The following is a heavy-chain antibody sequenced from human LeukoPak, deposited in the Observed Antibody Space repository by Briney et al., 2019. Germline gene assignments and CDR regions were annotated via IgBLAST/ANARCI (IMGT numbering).Heavy chain of an antibody. Sequence: GGSLRLSCAASGFTISTNEMNWVRQAPGKGLEWLSYISDSGNTIYYADSVKGRFTISRDTAKNSLYLQMNSLRAEDTAIYYCARGSGTDYWGQGTLVTVSS. D-gene: IGHD1-14*01. J-gene: IGHJ4*02. CDR2: ISDSGNTI. CDR1: GFTISTNE. CDR3: ARGSGTDY. V-gene: IGHV3-48*03.